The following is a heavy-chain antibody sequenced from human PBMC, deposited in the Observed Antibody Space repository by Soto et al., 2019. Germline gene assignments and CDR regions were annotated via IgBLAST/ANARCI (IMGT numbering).Heavy chain of an antibody. D-gene: IGHD2-15*01. CDR1: GYTFSSYC. V-gene: IGHV1-18*01. J-gene: IGHJ4*02. Sequence: QVHLVQSGAEVKKPGASVKVSCKASGYTFSSYCISWVRQVPGQGLEWMGWISAANGDTNSAPKLQGSVTLTTDTSTSTAYMELRSMRYDDTALYYCATDYRAACGGSCYSFDYWGQGTLVTVSA. CDR2: ISAANGDT. CDR3: ATDYRAACGGSCYSFDY.